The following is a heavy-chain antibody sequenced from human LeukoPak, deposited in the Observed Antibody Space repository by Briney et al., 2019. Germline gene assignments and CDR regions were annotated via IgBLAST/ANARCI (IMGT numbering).Heavy chain of an antibody. CDR1: GGSISSGGYY. Sequence: SETLSLTCTVSGGSISSGGYYWSWIRQHPGKGLEWIGYIYYSGSTYYNLSLKSRVTISVDTSKNQFSLKLSSVTAADTAVYYCARVNSGYERAHDYWGQGTLVTVSS. V-gene: IGHV4-31*03. J-gene: IGHJ4*02. CDR3: ARVNSGYERAHDY. CDR2: IYYSGST. D-gene: IGHD5-12*01.